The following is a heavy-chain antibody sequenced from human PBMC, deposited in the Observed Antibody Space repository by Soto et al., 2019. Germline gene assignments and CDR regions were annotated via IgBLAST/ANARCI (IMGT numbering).Heavy chain of an antibody. Sequence: TSETLSLTCTVSGGSISSYYWSWIRQPPGKGLEWIGYIYYSGTTSYNPSLQSRVTISVDTSKNQFSLNLSSVTAADTAMYYCARHARIAGASGTFDSWGQGTLVTVSS. V-gene: IGHV4-59*08. CDR1: GGSISSYY. CDR3: ARHARIAGASGTFDS. D-gene: IGHD1-20*01. J-gene: IGHJ4*02. CDR2: IYYSGTT.